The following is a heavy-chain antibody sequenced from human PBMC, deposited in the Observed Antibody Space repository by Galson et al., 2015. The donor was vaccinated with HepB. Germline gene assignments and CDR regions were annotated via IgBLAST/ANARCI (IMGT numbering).Heavy chain of an antibody. V-gene: IGHV3-48*03. J-gene: IGHJ3*02. CDR3: ARDLPTVVTREGAFDI. Sequence: SLRLSCAASGFTFSSYWMSWVRQAPGKGLEWVSYISSGGSTKYYADSVRGRFTISRDTPKNSLYLQMNNLRAEDTAVYYCARDLPTVVTREGAFDIWGQGTMVTVSS. CDR2: ISSGGSTK. CDR1: GFTFSSYW. D-gene: IGHD4-23*01.